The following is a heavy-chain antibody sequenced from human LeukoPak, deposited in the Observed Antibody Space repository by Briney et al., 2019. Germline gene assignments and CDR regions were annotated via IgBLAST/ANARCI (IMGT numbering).Heavy chain of an antibody. CDR2: INPNTGGT. J-gene: IGHJ4*02. V-gene: IGHV1-2*06. CDR1: GYIFTDYY. D-gene: IGHD2-8*01. CDR3: ARVSYGNNATPFDF. Sequence: GASVKVSCKASGYIFTDYYIHWVRQAPGQGPEWMGRINPNTGGTDYVQKFQGRVTMTRDTSLSTAFMELSSLKSGDTAVYYCARVSYGNNATPFDFWGQGTLVTVSS.